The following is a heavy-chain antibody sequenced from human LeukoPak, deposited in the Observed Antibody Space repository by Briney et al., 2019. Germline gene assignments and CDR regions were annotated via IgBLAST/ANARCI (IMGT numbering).Heavy chain of an antibody. V-gene: IGHV1-8*01. CDR2: KSPNRGNS. D-gene: IGHD3-3*01. CDR1: VYTLTSYD. Sequence: ASVKVSCKASVYTLTSYDINWVRQATGQALEWMGWKSPNRGNSGYAQKFQGRVTMTRNTSISTAYMELSSLRSEDTAVYDCVRSGSHDAFDIWGQGTMVTVSS. CDR3: VRSGSHDAFDI. J-gene: IGHJ3*02.